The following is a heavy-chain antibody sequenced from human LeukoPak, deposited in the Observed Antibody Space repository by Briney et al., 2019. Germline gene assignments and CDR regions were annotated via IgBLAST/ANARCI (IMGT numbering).Heavy chain of an antibody. J-gene: IGHJ4*02. D-gene: IGHD6-19*01. V-gene: IGHV3-48*03. Sequence: GGSLRLSCAASGFTFSGFEMNWVRPGPGEGLEWVSHISSSGSIVYYADSVKGRFTISRDNAKNSLYLQMNSLRAEDTAVYYCARGGSGWFPHVDNWGQGTLVTVSS. CDR1: GFTFSGFE. CDR3: ARGGSGWFPHVDN. CDR2: ISSSGSIV.